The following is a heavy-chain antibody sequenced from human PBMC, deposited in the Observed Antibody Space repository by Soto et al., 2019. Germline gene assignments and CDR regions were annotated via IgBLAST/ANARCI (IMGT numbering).Heavy chain of an antibody. Sequence: TGGSLRLSCAASGFTFSSYWMSWVRQAPGKGLEWVANIKQDGSEKYYVDSVKGRFTISRDNAKNSLYLQMNSLRDEDTAVYYCAREGSPPWGGWSYNWFDPWGQGTLVTVSS. CDR3: AREGSPPWGGWSYNWFDP. V-gene: IGHV3-7*01. D-gene: IGHD6-19*01. CDR1: GFTFSSYW. CDR2: IKQDGSEK. J-gene: IGHJ5*02.